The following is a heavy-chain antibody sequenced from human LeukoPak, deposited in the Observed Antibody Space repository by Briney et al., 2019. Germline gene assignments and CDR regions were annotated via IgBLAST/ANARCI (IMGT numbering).Heavy chain of an antibody. V-gene: IGHV1-46*01. D-gene: IGHD6-19*01. Sequence: GASVKVSCTASGYTFTSYYMHWVRQAPGQGLEWMEIINPSGGSTSYAHKFQGRVTMTRDTSTSTVYMELSSLRSEDTAVYYCARRMAVAGTTLGFDYWGQGTLVTVSS. CDR3: ARRMAVAGTTLGFDY. J-gene: IGHJ4*02. CDR2: INPSGGST. CDR1: GYTFTSYY.